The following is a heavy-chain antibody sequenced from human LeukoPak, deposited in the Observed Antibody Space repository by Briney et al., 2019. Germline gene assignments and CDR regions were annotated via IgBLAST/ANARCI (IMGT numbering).Heavy chain of an antibody. CDR1: GGSISSYY. V-gene: IGHV4-4*07. CDR2: IYTSGST. D-gene: IGHD3-3*01. CDR3: ARDRYYDFWSGYPVFTEPNHYMDV. Sequence: SETLSLTCTVSGGSISSYYWSWIRQSAGKGLEWIGRIYTSGSTNYNPSLKSRVTMSVDTSKNQFSLKLSSVTAADTAVYYCARDRYYDFWSGYPVFTEPNHYMDVWGKGTTVTVSS. J-gene: IGHJ6*03.